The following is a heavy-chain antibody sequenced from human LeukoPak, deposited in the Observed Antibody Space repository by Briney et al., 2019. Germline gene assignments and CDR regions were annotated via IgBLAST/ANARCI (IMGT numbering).Heavy chain of an antibody. CDR1: GGSISSYY. CDR2: IYYSGST. Sequence: SETLSLTCTVSGGSISSYYWSWIWQPPGKGLEWIGYIYYSGSTNYNPSLKSRVTISVDTSKNQFSLKLSSVTAADTAVYYCARRGKTGGEGGFYYYYGMDVWGQGTTVTVSS. D-gene: IGHD3-16*01. J-gene: IGHJ6*02. V-gene: IGHV4-59*08. CDR3: ARRGKTGGEGGFYYYYGMDV.